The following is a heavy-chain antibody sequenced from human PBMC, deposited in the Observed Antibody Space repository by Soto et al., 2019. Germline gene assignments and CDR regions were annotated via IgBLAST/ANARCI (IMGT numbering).Heavy chain of an antibody. Sequence: PSETLSLTCTVSGGSISSYYWSWIQQPPGKGLEWIGYIYYSGSTNYNPSLKSRVTISVDTSKNQFSLKLSSVTAADTAVYYCARTKSDILTGYPEHYFDYWGQGTLVTVSS. J-gene: IGHJ4*02. CDR1: GGSISSYY. V-gene: IGHV4-59*08. D-gene: IGHD3-9*01. CDR3: ARTKSDILTGYPEHYFDY. CDR2: IYYSGST.